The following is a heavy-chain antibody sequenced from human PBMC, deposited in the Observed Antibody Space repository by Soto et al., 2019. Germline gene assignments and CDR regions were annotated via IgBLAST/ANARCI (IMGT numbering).Heavy chain of an antibody. J-gene: IGHJ6*02. D-gene: IGHD1-1*01. CDR2: IDWDDDK. Sequence: SGPTLVNPTQTLTLTCTFSGFSLSTSGMCVSWIRQPPGKALEWLALIDWDDDKYYSTSLKTRLTISKDTSKNQVVLTMTNMDPVDTATYYCARTLYNWNDGGYYYYGMHVCGQGTTVTVSS. V-gene: IGHV2-70*01. CDR3: ARTLYNWNDGGYYYYGMHV. CDR1: GFSLSTSGMC.